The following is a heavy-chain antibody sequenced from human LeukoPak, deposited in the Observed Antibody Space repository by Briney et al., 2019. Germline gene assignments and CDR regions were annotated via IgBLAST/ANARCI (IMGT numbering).Heavy chain of an antibody. Sequence: GGSLRLSCAASGFTVSSNYMSWVRQAPGKGLEWVSTIYSGGSTYYADSVKGRFTISRDNSKNTLYLQMNSLRAEDTAVYYCAKGPLIEVAGTTWDYRGQGTLVTVSS. J-gene: IGHJ4*02. V-gene: IGHV3-53*01. CDR3: AKGPLIEVAGTTWDY. CDR2: IYSGGST. CDR1: GFTVSSNY. D-gene: IGHD6-19*01.